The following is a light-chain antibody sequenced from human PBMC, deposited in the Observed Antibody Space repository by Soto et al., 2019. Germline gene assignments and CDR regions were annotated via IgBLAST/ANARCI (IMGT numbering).Light chain of an antibody. CDR2: KVS. J-gene: IGKJ1*01. CDR1: QTVNSW. CDR3: QQYNRYWT. Sequence: DIQMTQSPSTLSASVGDRVTITCRASQTVNSWLAWYQHKPGKAPNLLIYKVSSLASGVPSRFSGSGFGTEFTLTISSLQPDDFATYYCQQYNRYWTFGQGTKVDIK. V-gene: IGKV1-5*03.